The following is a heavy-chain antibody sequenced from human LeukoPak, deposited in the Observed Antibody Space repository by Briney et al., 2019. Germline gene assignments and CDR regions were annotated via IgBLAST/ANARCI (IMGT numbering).Heavy chain of an antibody. J-gene: IGHJ4*02. CDR3: ARLEGDSSGYARY. Sequence: GESLKISCKGSGYSFTSYWIGWVRQMPGKGLEWMGIIYPGDSDTRYSPSFQGQVTISADKFISTAYLQWSSLKASGTAMYYCARLEGDSSGYARYWGQGTLVTVSS. CDR1: GYSFTSYW. D-gene: IGHD3-22*01. CDR2: IYPGDSDT. V-gene: IGHV5-51*01.